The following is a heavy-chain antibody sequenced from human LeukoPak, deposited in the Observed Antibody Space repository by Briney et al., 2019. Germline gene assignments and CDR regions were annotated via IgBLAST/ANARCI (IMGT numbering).Heavy chain of an antibody. CDR1: GYSFTSYW. CDR3: ARQESVVVPAAPRNYYYYGMDV. J-gene: IGHJ6*02. Sequence: GESLKISCKGSGYSFTSYWIGWVRQMPGKGLEWMGIIYPGDSDTRYSPSFQGQVTISADKSISTAYLQWSSLKASDTAMYYCARQESVVVPAAPRNYYYYGMDVWGQGTTVTVSS. D-gene: IGHD2-2*01. V-gene: IGHV5-51*01. CDR2: IYPGDSDT.